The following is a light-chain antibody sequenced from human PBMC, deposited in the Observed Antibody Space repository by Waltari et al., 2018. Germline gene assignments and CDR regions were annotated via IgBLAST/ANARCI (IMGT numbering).Light chain of an antibody. Sequence: DIQMTQSPSTLSASVGDRVTITCRASQSINAWLACYQQKPGKAPKLLIYKASNLESGVPSRFSGSGSGTEFTLTISSLQPGDFATYYCQQYYNYWTFGQGTKVEIK. V-gene: IGKV1-5*03. CDR3: QQYYNYWT. J-gene: IGKJ1*01. CDR2: KAS. CDR1: QSINAW.